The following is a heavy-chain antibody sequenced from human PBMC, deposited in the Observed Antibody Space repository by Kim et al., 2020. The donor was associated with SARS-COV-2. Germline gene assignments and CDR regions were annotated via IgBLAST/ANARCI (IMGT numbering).Heavy chain of an antibody. V-gene: IGHV5-51*01. CDR1: GYSFTSYW. CDR2: IYPGDSDT. CDR3: ARLRATGYSPMYYFDY. D-gene: IGHD5-18*01. J-gene: IGHJ4*02. Sequence: GESLKISCKGSGYSFTSYWIGWVRQMPGKGLEWMGIIYPGDSDTRYSPSFQGQVTISADKSISTAYLQWSSLKASDTAMYYCARLRATGYSPMYYFDYWGQGTLVTVSS.